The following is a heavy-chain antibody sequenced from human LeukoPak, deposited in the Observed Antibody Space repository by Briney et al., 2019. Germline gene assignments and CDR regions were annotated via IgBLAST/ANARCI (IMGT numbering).Heavy chain of an antibody. J-gene: IGHJ4*02. CDR2: IRYDGNND. V-gene: IGHV3-30*02. D-gene: IGHD6-13*01. CDR1: GFPFSTYG. Sequence: GGSLRLSCAASGFPFSTYGMHWVRQAPGKGLEWVAFIRYDGNNDYYAESVKGRFTISRDNSKNTLFLQMNSLRGEDTAVYYCAKRVPYSSSWPSLDYWGQGTLVTVSS. CDR3: AKRVPYSSSWPSLDY.